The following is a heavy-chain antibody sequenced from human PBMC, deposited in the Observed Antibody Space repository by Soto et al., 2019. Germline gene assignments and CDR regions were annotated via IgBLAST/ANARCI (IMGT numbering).Heavy chain of an antibody. D-gene: IGHD3-10*01. V-gene: IGHV3-30*18. J-gene: IGHJ4*02. CDR3: AKDVPPFHIYYYGSGSPVGY. CDR2: ISYDGSNK. Sequence: GGSLRLSCAASGFTFSSYGMHWVRQAPGKGLEWVAVISYDGSNKYYADSVKGRFTISRENSKNTLYLQMNSLRAEDTAEYYCAKDVPPFHIYYYGSGSPVGYWGQGTLVTVSS. CDR1: GFTFSSYG.